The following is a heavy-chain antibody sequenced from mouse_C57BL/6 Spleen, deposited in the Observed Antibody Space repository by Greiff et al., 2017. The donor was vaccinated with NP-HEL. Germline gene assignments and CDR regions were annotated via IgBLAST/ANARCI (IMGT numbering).Heavy chain of an antibody. J-gene: IGHJ4*01. Sequence: EVKLVESGGGLVKPGGSLKLSCAASGFTFSDYGMHWVRQAPEKGLEWVAYISSGSSTIYYADTVKGRFTISRDNAKNTLFLQMTSLRSEDTAVYYCARDGYMYYYAMDYWGQGTSVTVSS. D-gene: IGHD2-3*01. CDR1: GFTFSDYG. CDR2: ISSGSSTI. V-gene: IGHV5-17*01. CDR3: ARDGYMYYYAMDY.